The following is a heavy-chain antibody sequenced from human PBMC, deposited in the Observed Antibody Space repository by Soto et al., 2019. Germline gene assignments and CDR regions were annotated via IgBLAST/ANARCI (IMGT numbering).Heavy chain of an antibody. CDR1: GFTFSNAW. CDR3: TTHPGYSSGWRDY. J-gene: IGHJ4*02. Sequence: EVQLVESGGGLVKPGGSLRLSCAASGFTFSNAWMNWVRQAPGKGLEWVGRITSKTDGGTTDYAAPVKGRFTISRDDSKNTLYLQMNSLKTEDTAVYYCTTHPGYSSGWRDYWGQGTLVTVSS. V-gene: IGHV3-15*07. CDR2: ITSKTDGGTT. D-gene: IGHD6-19*01.